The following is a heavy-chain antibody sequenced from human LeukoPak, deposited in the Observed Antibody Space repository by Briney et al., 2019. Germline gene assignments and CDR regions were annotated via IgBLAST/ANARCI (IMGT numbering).Heavy chain of an antibody. CDR1: GFTFSSYS. CDR2: ISGSGGST. Sequence: PGGSLRLSCAASGFTFSSYSMSWVRQAPGKGLEWVSGISGSGGSTYYADSVKGRFTISRDNSKNTLYLQMNSLRAEDTAVYYCAKAPIVAKFLHSWGQGTLVTVSS. D-gene: IGHD5-12*01. J-gene: IGHJ4*02. V-gene: IGHV3-23*01. CDR3: AKAPIVAKFLHS.